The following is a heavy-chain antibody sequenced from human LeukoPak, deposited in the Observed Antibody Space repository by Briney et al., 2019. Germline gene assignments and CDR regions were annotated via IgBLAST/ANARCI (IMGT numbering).Heavy chain of an antibody. D-gene: IGHD6-19*01. CDR1: GFTFSNSA. V-gene: IGHV3-23*01. CDR3: AKGIYSSGWSYFDY. Sequence: GSLRLSCAASGFTFSNSAMSWVRQAPGKGLEWVSTLSGSGITTYYADSVTGRFTISGDNSKNTLYLQMNSLRAEDTAVYYCAKGIYSSGWSYFDYWGHGTLVTVSS. J-gene: IGHJ4*01. CDR2: LSGSGITT.